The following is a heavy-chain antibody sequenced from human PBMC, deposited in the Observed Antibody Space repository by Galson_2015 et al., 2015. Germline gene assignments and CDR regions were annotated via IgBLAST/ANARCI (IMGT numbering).Heavy chain of an antibody. CDR2: ISGSGGST. CDR3: AKGDCSGGSCYGPYYYYYGMDV. J-gene: IGHJ6*02. D-gene: IGHD2-15*01. Sequence: LRLSCAASGFTFSSYAMSWVRQAPGKGLEWVSAISGSGGSTYYADSVKGRFTISRDNSKNTLYLQMNSLRAEDTAVYYCAKGDCSGGSCYGPYYYYYGMDVWVQGTTVTVSS. V-gene: IGHV3-23*01. CDR1: GFTFSSYA.